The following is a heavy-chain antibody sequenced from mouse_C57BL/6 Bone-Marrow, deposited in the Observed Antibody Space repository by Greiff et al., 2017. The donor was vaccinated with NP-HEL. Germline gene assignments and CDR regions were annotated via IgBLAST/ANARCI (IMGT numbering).Heavy chain of an antibody. Sequence: VQLQQSGAELVRPGASVKLSCTASGFNIKDDYMHWVKQRPEQGLEWIGWIDPENGDTEYASKFQGKATITADTSSNTAYLQLSSLTSEDTAVYYCTTPITTVAYWGQGTTLTVSS. CDR1: GFNIKDDY. V-gene: IGHV14-4*01. CDR3: TTPITTVAY. J-gene: IGHJ2*01. D-gene: IGHD1-1*01. CDR2: IDPENGDT.